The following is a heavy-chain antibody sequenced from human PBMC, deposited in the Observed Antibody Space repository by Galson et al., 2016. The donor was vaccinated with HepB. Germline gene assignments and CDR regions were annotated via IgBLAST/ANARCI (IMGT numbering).Heavy chain of an antibody. V-gene: IGHV4-39*01. CDR1: GGSIGSSPYY. J-gene: IGHJ3*02. CDR3: ARPINMAFDM. CDR2: IHYGGST. Sequence: SETLSLTCTVSGGSIGSSPYYWGWIRQPPGKGLEWIGVIHYGGSTSYNPSLKSRVTISVDTSKNQFSLKLSSVTAADTAVYYCARPINMAFDMWGQGTMVTVSS.